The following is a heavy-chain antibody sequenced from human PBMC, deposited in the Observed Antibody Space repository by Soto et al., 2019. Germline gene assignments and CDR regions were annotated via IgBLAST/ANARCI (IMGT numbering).Heavy chain of an antibody. Sequence: PGGSLRLSCAASGFTFSSYAMHWVRQAPGKGLEWVAVISYDGSNKYYADSVKGRFTISRDNSKNTLYLQMNSLRAEDTAVYYCARDGRYSPGTFQHWGQGTLVTVSS. CDR2: ISYDGSNK. D-gene: IGHD1-26*01. CDR3: ARDGRYSPGTFQH. J-gene: IGHJ1*01. V-gene: IGHV3-30-3*01. CDR1: GFTFSSYA.